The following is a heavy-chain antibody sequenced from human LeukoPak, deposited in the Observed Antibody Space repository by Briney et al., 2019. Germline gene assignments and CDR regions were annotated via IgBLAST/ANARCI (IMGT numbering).Heavy chain of an antibody. D-gene: IGHD2-2*01. CDR1: GGSFSGYY. V-gene: IGHV4-34*01. CDR2: INHSGSA. CDR3: ARGRRRYCSSTSCYQTSDAFDI. Sequence: SETLSLTCAVYGGSFSGYYWSWIRQPPGKGLEWIGEINHSGSANYNPSLKSRVTISVDTSKNQFSLKLSSVTAADTAVYYCARGRRRYCSSTSCYQTSDAFDIWGQGIMVTVSS. J-gene: IGHJ3*02.